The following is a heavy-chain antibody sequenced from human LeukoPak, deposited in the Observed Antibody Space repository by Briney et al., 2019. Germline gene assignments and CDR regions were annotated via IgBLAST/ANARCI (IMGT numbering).Heavy chain of an antibody. Sequence: PGGSLRLSCAASGFTFSSYWMHWVRQAPGKGLVWVSRIKSDGSSTSYADSVKGRFTISRDNAKNTLYLQMNSLRAEDTAVYYCARVPIRYCSGGSCPPQLDYWGQGTLVTVSS. CDR1: GFTFSSYW. CDR3: ARVPIRYCSGGSCPPQLDY. D-gene: IGHD2-15*01. V-gene: IGHV3-74*01. CDR2: IKSDGSST. J-gene: IGHJ4*02.